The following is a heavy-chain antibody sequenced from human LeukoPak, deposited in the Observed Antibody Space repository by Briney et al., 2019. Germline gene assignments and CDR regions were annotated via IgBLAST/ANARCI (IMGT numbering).Heavy chain of an antibody. D-gene: IGHD3-3*01. CDR1: GYSISSGYY. CDR3: ATGRGYYDFWSGYSKNWFDP. V-gene: IGHV4-38-2*02. J-gene: IGHJ5*02. CDR2: IYHSGST. Sequence: PSETLSLTCTVSGYSISSGYYWGWIRPPPGKGLEWIGSIYHSGSTYYNPSLKSRVTISVDTSKNQFSLKLSSVTAADTAVYYCATGRGYYDFWSGYSKNWFDPWGQGTLVTVSS.